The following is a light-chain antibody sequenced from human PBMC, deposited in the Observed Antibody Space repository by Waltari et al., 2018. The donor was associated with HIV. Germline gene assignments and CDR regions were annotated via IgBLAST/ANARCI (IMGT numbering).Light chain of an antibody. J-gene: IGKJ2*01. CDR3: QQSYGTPRT. V-gene: IGKV1-39*01. CDR2: GAS. CDR1: QTINRY. Sequence: DIQMTQYPSSLSACVGDRVTITCRASQTINRYLNWYQQKPGRAPQVLIHGASTLHSGAPSRFSGSGSETDFTLTITSLKVEDSATYFCQQSYGTPRTFGPGTHLEI.